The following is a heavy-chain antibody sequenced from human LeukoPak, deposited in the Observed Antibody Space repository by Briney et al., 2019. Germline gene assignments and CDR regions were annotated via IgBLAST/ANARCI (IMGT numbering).Heavy chain of an antibody. CDR1: GYTFTSYG. Sequence: GASVKVSCKASGYTFTSYGISWVRQAPGQGLEWMGWINPNSGGTNYAQKFQGRVTMTRDTSISTAYMELSRLRSDDTAVYYCARDATQITFGGVSSPDIWGQGTMVTVSS. CDR2: INPNSGGT. D-gene: IGHD3-16*01. V-gene: IGHV1-2*02. CDR3: ARDATQITFGGVSSPDI. J-gene: IGHJ3*02.